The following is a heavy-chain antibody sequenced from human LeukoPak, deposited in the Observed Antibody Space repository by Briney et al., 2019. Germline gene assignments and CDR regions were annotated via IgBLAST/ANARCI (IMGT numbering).Heavy chain of an antibody. V-gene: IGHV3-23*01. CDR3: GRGGAAAVFDY. CDR2: ISDSGSIT. D-gene: IGHD6-13*01. CDR1: GFAFSSQA. Sequence: GGSLRLSCAASGFAFSSQAMGWVRQAPGKGLEWVSVISDSGSITYYADSVKGRFTISRDNSKNTLFLQMNSLRAEDTAVYYCGRGGAAAVFDYWGQGTLVTVSS. J-gene: IGHJ4*02.